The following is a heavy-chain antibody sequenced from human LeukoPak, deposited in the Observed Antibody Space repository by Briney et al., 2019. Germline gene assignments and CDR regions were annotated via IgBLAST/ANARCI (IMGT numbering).Heavy chain of an antibody. J-gene: IGHJ4*02. Sequence: PGGSLRLSCAASGFTFSSYAMHWVRQAPGKGLEWVAVISYDGSNKYYADSVKGRFTISRDNSKNTLYLQMNSLRAEDTAVYYCARVRYSDSSVLTRKRSYYFDYWGQGTLVTVSS. CDR1: GFTFSSYA. V-gene: IGHV3-30*04. CDR3: ARVRYSDSSVLTRKRSYYFDY. D-gene: IGHD3-22*01. CDR2: ISYDGSNK.